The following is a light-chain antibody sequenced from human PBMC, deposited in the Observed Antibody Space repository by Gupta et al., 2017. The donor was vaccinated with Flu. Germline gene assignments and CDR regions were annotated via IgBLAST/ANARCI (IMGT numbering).Light chain of an antibody. CDR2: DNT. CDR1: KIGGKS. Sequence: YVLTQSPSVSVAPGQTATITCGGDKIGGKSVHWYQQKPGQAPELVVSDNTDRASGIPDRFSGSNSGNTATLTITRVEAGDEAGYYCQVWDSGSDHPGVFGGGTELTVL. J-gene: IGLJ3*02. V-gene: IGLV3-21*02. CDR3: QVWDSGSDHPGV.